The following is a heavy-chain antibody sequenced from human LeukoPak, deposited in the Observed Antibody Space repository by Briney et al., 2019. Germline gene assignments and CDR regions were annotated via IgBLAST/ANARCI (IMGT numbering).Heavy chain of an antibody. J-gene: IGHJ5*02. V-gene: IGHV3-48*03. CDR3: ARDYPLTYYYDSSGYSPSGGWFDP. CDR2: ISSSGSTI. D-gene: IGHD3-22*01. CDR1: GFTFSSYT. Sequence: PGGSLRLSCTASGFTFSSYTMHWVRQAPGKGLEWVSYISSSGSTIYYADSVKGRFTISRDNAKNSLYLQMNSLRAEDTAVYYCARDYPLTYYYDSSGYSPSGGWFDPWGQGTLVTVSS.